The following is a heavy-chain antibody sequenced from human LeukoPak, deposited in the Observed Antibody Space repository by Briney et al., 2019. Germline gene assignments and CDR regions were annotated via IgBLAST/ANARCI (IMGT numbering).Heavy chain of an antibody. CDR1: GGSISSGDYY. V-gene: IGHV4-30-4*08. J-gene: IGHJ6*03. D-gene: IGHD2-2*02. Sequence: SETLSLTCTVSGGSISSGDYYWSWIRQPPGKGLEWIGYIYYSGSTYYNPSLKSRVTISVDTSKNQFSLKLSSVTAADTAVYYCARAGYCSSTSCYRGYYYYYMDVWGKGTTVTVSS. CDR3: ARAGYCSSTSCYRGYYYYYMDV. CDR2: IYYSGST.